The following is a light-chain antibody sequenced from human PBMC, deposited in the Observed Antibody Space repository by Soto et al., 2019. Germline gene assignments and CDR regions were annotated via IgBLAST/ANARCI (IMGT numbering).Light chain of an antibody. CDR1: QSVSSY. V-gene: IGKV3-11*01. CDR3: QQRSTLT. CDR2: DAS. Sequence: EIVLTQSPATLSLSPGERATLSCRASQSVSSYLAWYQQKPGQAPRLLIYDASNRATGIPARFSGSGSGTVFSLTISGLEPEGFAIYYCQQRSTLTFGQGTKVEIK. J-gene: IGKJ1*01.